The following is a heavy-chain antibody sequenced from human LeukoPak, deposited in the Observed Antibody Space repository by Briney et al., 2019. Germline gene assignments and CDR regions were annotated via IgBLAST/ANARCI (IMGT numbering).Heavy chain of an antibody. CDR3: ARAGILSTGDYFDP. CDR2: IHHSGST. J-gene: IGHJ5*02. Sequence: SETLALTCIDSGGSITDGTFYWGWTRQSPGKGLEWIGTIHHSGSTFYNPFLKTRATISVETPKTQFSLKLSSLTPTDTAGYYCARAGILSTGDYFDPWGQGTLVTVSS. CDR1: GGSITDGTFY. D-gene: IGHD5/OR15-5a*01. V-gene: IGHV4-39*07.